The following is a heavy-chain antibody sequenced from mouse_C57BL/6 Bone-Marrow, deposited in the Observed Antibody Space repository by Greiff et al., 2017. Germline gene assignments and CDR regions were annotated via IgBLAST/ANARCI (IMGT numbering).Heavy chain of an antibody. V-gene: IGHV1-81*01. D-gene: IGHD1-1*01. J-gene: IGHJ2*01. Sequence: QVQLKQSGAELARPGASVKLSCKASGYTFTSYGISWVKQRTGQGLEWIGEIYPRSGNTYYNEKFKGKATLTADKSSSTAYMELRSLTSEDSAVYFWAYYYGSPYYFDYWGQGTTLTVSS. CDR1: GYTFTSYG. CDR3: AYYYGSPYYFDY. CDR2: IYPRSGNT.